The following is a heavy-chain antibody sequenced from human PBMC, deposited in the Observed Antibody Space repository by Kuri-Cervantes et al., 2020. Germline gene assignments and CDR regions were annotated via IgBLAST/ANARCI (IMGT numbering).Heavy chain of an antibody. CDR2: IGYDGSDK. CDR1: GFTFWAYG. V-gene: IGHV3-30*02. Sequence: GESLKISCAASGFTFWAYGMHWVRQAPGKGLEWVAFIGYDGSDKYYADSVKGRFTISRDTSKNTLYLQMHSLRPEDTAVYYCAREGVQWRVLDYWGQGTLVTVSS. D-gene: IGHD6-19*01. CDR3: AREGVQWRVLDY. J-gene: IGHJ4*02.